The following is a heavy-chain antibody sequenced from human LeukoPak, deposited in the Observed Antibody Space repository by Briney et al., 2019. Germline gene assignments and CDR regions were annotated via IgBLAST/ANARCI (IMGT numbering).Heavy chain of an antibody. Sequence: QPGGSLRLSCAASGFTFSSYEMIWVRQAPGKGLEWVSYISGSGSTINYADSVKGRFTISRDNAKNSLYLQMNSLRAEDTAAYYCARDYYDYIGAFDYWGQGTPVTVSS. V-gene: IGHV3-48*03. CDR1: GFTFSSYE. D-gene: IGHD3-22*01. CDR3: ARDYYDYIGAFDY. J-gene: IGHJ4*02. CDR2: ISGSGSTI.